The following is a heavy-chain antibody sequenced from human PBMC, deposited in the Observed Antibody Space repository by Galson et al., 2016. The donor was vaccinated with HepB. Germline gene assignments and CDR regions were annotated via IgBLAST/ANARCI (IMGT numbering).Heavy chain of an antibody. Sequence: SLRLSCAASGFTFKDYAMHWVRQAPGKGLEWVSGIDWNSGNIGYADSVKGRFTVSRDNAKKSLYLQMDSLRGEDTALYYCAKGQTSTRYGMDVWGKGTTVTVSS. CDR1: GFTFKDYA. J-gene: IGHJ6*04. D-gene: IGHD2-2*01. V-gene: IGHV3-9*01. CDR3: AKGQTSTRYGMDV. CDR2: IDWNSGNI.